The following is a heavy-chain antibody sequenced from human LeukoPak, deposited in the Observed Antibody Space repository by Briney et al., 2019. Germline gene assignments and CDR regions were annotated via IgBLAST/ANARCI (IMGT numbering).Heavy chain of an antibody. CDR1: GFTFSSYA. Sequence: GGSLRLSCAASGFTFSSYAMHWVRQAPGKGLEWVAVISYDGSNKYYADSVEGRFTISRDNSKDTLYLQVNSLRAEDTAVYYCAKRGLVGSSGFKNNWFDPWGQGTLVTVSS. D-gene: IGHD3-22*01. CDR3: AKRGLVGSSGFKNNWFDP. V-gene: IGHV3-30*04. J-gene: IGHJ5*02. CDR2: ISYDGSNK.